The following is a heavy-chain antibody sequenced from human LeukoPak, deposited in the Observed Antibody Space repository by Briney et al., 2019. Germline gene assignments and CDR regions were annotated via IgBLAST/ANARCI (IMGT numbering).Heavy chain of an antibody. J-gene: IGHJ4*02. CDR3: TTPYNWNDVGDY. CDR2: IKSKTDGGTT. V-gene: IGHV3-15*01. D-gene: IGHD1-20*01. CDR1: GFTFSNAW. Sequence: PGGSLRLSCAASGFTFSNAWMSWVRQAPGKGLEWVCRIKSKTDGGTTDYAAPVKGRFTISRGDSKNTLYLQMNSLKTEDTSVYYCTTPYNWNDVGDYWGQGTLVTVSS.